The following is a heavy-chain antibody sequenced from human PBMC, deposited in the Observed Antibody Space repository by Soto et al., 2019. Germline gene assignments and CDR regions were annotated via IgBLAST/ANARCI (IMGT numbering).Heavy chain of an antibody. V-gene: IGHV3-30-3*01. CDR2: ISYDGSNK. D-gene: IGHD3-22*01. J-gene: IGHJ4*02. Sequence: QVQLVESGGGVVQPGRSLRLSCAASGFTFSSYAMHWVRQAPGKGLEWVAVISYDGSNKYYADSVKGRFTISRDNSKNRMYLQMNSLGAEDTAVYYCARDQNYYDSSGYYNTYYFDYWGQGTLVTVSS. CDR3: ARDQNYYDSSGYYNTYYFDY. CDR1: GFTFSSYA.